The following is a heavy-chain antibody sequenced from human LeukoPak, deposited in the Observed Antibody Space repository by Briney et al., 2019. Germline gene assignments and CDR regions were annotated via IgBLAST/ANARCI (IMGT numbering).Heavy chain of an antibody. V-gene: IGHV1-18*01. CDR1: GYTFNNYG. Sequence: ASVKVSCKASGYTFNNYGINWVRQAPGQGLEWMGWISAYNGNTKYTQKFQGRVTMTTDTSTSTAYMELRSLRSDDTAVYYCARTGLRPDGDYYGMDVWGQGTTVTVSS. J-gene: IGHJ6*02. CDR2: ISAYNGNT. D-gene: IGHD4-17*01. CDR3: ARTGLRPDGDYYGMDV.